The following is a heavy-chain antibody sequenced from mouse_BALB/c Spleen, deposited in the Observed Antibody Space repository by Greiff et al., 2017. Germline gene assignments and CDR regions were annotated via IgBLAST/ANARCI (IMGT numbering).Heavy chain of an antibody. V-gene: IGHV5-4*02. CDR2: ISDGGSYT. D-gene: IGHD1-1*02. CDR3: ARDGGNRFFDV. J-gene: IGHJ1*01. Sequence: DVKLVESGGGLVKPGGSLKLSCAASGFTFSDYYMYWVRQTPEKRLEWVATISDGGSYTYYPDSVKGRFTISRDNTKNNLYLQMSSLKSEDTAMYYWARDGGNRFFDVWGAGTTVTVSS. CDR1: GFTFSDYY.